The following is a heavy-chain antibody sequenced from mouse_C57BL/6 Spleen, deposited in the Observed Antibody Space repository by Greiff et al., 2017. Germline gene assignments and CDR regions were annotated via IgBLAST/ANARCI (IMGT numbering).Heavy chain of an antibody. CDR1: GFTFSSYG. V-gene: IGHV5-6*01. Sequence: EVQLVESGGDLVKPGGSLKLSCAASGFTFSSYGMSWVRQTPDKRLEWVATISSGGSYTYYPDSVKGRFTISRDNAKNTLYLQMSSLKSEDTAMYYCERHLNDYGSRDWYFDVWGTGTTVTVSS. D-gene: IGHD1-1*01. CDR2: ISSGGSYT. J-gene: IGHJ1*03. CDR3: ERHLNDYGSRDWYFDV.